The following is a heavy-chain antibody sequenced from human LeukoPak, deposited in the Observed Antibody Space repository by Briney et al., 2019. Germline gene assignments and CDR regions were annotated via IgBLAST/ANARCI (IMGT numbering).Heavy chain of an antibody. CDR3: AKDRAGSSSWLDY. CDR1: GFTFSSYG. Sequence: GGSLRLSCAASGFTFSSYGMHWVRQAPGKGLEWVAVIWYDGSNKYYADSVKGRFTISRDNSKNTLYLQMNSLRAEDTAVYYCAKDRAGSSSWLDYWGQGTLVTVSS. J-gene: IGHJ4*02. D-gene: IGHD6-13*01. V-gene: IGHV3-30*02. CDR2: IWYDGSNK.